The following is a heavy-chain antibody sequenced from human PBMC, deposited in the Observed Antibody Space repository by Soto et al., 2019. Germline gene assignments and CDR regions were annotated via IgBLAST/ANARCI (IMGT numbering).Heavy chain of an antibody. Sequence: ASETLSLTCTVPGGSITSSNYYWGWIRQPPGKGLEWIGSIYYTGSTYSNPSLKSRVTISVDTSKKQFSLKLNSVTAADTAVYYFCRVGDSWGGYFDFWAQGTLVTVSS. V-gene: IGHV4-39*01. J-gene: IGHJ4*02. CDR2: IYYTGST. CDR1: GGSITSSNYY. D-gene: IGHD1-26*01. CDR3: CRVGDSWGGYFDF.